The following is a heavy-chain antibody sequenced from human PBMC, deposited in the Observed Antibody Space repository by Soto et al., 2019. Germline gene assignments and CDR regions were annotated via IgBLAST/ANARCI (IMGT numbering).Heavy chain of an antibody. CDR1: GFTFSTYA. J-gene: IGHJ4*01. D-gene: IGHD1-26*01. V-gene: IGHV3-23*01. CDR2: ISGTGGST. Sequence: EVQLLESGGGLLQPGGSLRLSCAASGFTFSTYAMSWVRQAPGKGLEWVSAISGTGGSTYYADSVKGRFNISRDNSKNTVYLATNSLRADARAVYYCAKNWEPTSTASSHWGQGTLVTVSS. CDR3: AKNWEPTSTASSH.